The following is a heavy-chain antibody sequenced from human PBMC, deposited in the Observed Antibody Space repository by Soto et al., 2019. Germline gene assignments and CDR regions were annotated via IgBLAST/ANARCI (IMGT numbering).Heavy chain of an antibody. CDR1: GFTFSTYA. D-gene: IGHD3-10*01. Sequence: GGSLRLSCAASGFTFSTYAMSWVRQAPGKGLEWVSVISGSGGSTYYADSVKGRFTSSRDNSKNTLYLQMNSLRAEDTAVYYCAKDQLVVRGVPDYWGQGTLVTVSS. CDR3: AKDQLVVRGVPDY. J-gene: IGHJ4*02. V-gene: IGHV3-23*01. CDR2: ISGSGGST.